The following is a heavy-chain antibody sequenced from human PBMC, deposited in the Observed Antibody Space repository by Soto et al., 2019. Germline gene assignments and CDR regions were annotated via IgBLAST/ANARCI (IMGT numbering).Heavy chain of an antibody. D-gene: IGHD2-2*01. CDR2: IKTKTAGGTA. Sequence: PGGSLRLSCAASGFTFSNAWMNWVRQAPGKGLEWVGLIKTKTAGGTAGYAAPVQGRFTISRDDSKNTLYLQMNSLKTDDTAVYYCATGVLPPDYWGQGTLVTVSS. CDR3: ATGVLPPDY. J-gene: IGHJ4*02. CDR1: GFTFSNAW. V-gene: IGHV3-15*05.